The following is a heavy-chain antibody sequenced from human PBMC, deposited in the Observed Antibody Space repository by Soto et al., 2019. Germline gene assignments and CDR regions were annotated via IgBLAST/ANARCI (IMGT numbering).Heavy chain of an antibody. CDR2: IYYSGTT. Sequence: PSETLSLTSTVSGGSISSYSWSWIRQPPGKGLEWIGSIYYSGTTYYNPSLKSRVTMSVDRSKNQFSLKLNSVTAADTAVYYCARFGRGEYYYYGMDVWGQGTTVTVSS. D-gene: IGHD2-15*01. CDR1: GGSISSYS. J-gene: IGHJ6*02. V-gene: IGHV4-59*04. CDR3: ARFGRGEYYYYGMDV.